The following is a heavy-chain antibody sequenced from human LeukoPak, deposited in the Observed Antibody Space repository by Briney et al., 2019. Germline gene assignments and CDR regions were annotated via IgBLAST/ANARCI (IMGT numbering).Heavy chain of an antibody. CDR1: GFTFSSYW. V-gene: IGHV3-74*01. D-gene: IGHD1-26*01. Sequence: GGSLRLSCAASGFTFSSYWMHWVRQAPGKGLVWVSRINSDGSSTSYADSVKGRFTISRDNAKNTLYLQMTSLRAEDTAVYYCASEVGAMDYFDYWGQGTLVTVSS. CDR3: ASEVGAMDYFDY. J-gene: IGHJ4*02. CDR2: INSDGSST.